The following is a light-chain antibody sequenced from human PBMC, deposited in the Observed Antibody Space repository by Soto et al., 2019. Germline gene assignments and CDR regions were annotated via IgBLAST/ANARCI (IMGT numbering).Light chain of an antibody. CDR3: HHYNSGPYT. CDR1: QSVSSN. CDR2: DAS. V-gene: IGKV3-15*01. J-gene: IGKJ2*01. Sequence: EIVMTQSPDTLTVSPGERATLSCRASQSVSSNLAWYQQKPGQAPRLLIYDASTRAPGFPARFSGSGSGTEFTLTISSLQSEDFAVYYCHHYNSGPYTFGQGTKVDIK.